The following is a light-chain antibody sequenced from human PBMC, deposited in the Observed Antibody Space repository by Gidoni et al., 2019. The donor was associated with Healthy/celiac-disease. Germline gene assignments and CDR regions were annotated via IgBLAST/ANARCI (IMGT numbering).Light chain of an antibody. V-gene: IGKV1-5*03. J-gene: IGKJ2*04. CDR1: HSISSW. CDR3: QQYNSYLCS. CDR2: KSS. Sequence: DIQMTQSPSTLSASVRDRVTITCRASHSISSWLAWYQQKPGKAPKLLFYKSSSLESGVPSRFSGSGSGTVFTLTISSLQPDDFATYYCQQYNSYLCSFGQGTKLEIK.